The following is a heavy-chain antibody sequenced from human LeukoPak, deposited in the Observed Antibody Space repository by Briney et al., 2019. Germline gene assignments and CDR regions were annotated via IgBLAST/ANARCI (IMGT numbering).Heavy chain of an antibody. Sequence: SETLSLTCTVSGGSISGYYWSWIRQPPGKGLEWIGYIYYSGSTNYNPSLKSRVTISVDTSKNQFSLKLSSVTAADTAVYYCARLTYYDFWSGPRAPYYYYYYMDVWGEGTTVTVSS. CDR3: ARLTYYDFWSGPRAPYYYYYYMDV. CDR2: IYYSGST. V-gene: IGHV4-59*01. D-gene: IGHD3-3*01. CDR1: GGSISGYY. J-gene: IGHJ6*03.